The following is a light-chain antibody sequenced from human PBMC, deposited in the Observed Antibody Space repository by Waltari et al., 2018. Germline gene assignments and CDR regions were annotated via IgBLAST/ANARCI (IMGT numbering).Light chain of an antibody. V-gene: IGKV1-5*03. CDR2: KSS. Sequence: DIQMTQSPSTLSASVRDRVSITCRASKSISIWLAWYQQRSGKAPKLLISKSSSLESGVPSRFSGSGSGTEFTLTITNLHPDDFATYYCQHYDNYPVAFGQGTKLEIK. CDR3: QHYDNYPVA. CDR1: KSISIW. J-gene: IGKJ2*01.